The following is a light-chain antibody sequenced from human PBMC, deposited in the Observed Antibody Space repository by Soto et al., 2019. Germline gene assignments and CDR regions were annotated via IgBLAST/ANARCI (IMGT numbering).Light chain of an antibody. CDR2: DAS. V-gene: IGKV1-5*01. Sequence: DIQMTQSPSTLSASVGDRVTITCRASQSISSWLAWYQQKPGKAPKLLIYDASSLESGVPSRFSGSGSETEFTLTIISLQPDDFGTYYCQQYDSYWTFGQGTKVEIK. J-gene: IGKJ1*01. CDR3: QQYDSYWT. CDR1: QSISSW.